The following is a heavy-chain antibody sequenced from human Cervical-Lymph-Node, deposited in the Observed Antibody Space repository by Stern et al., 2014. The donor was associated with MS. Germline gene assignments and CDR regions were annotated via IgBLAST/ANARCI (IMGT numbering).Heavy chain of an antibody. CDR1: GFTFSHYS. D-gene: IGHD4-17*01. CDR2: ISNNSAHT. CDR3: ARARVGDYARSPHLDS. Sequence: EVQLEESGGGLVKPGESLRLSCDASGFTFSHYSINWVRQPPGKGLEWISSISNNSAHTYYADYVEGRFTISRDSAKASVYLHMVSLRAEDTAVYYCARARVGDYARSPHLDSWGQGTLVTVSS. V-gene: IGHV3-21*01. J-gene: IGHJ4*02.